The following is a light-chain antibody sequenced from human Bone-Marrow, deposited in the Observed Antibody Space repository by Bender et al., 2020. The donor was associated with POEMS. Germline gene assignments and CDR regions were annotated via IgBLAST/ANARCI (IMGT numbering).Light chain of an antibody. Sequence: QSVLTQPPSASGTPGQMVTISCSGSSSKFGSYPVNWYQQLPVAAPKLCIFNNSQRPSGVPDRFSGSNSGTSASLAISGLLSDDEADFYCATWDDRLNGGVFGGGTKLTVL. CDR3: ATWDDRLNGGV. CDR2: NNS. J-gene: IGLJ3*02. CDR1: SSKFGSYP. V-gene: IGLV1-44*01.